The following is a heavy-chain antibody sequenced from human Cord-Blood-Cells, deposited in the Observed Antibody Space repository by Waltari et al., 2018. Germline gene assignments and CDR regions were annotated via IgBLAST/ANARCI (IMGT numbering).Heavy chain of an antibody. CDR1: GDTFTRYA. Sequence: QVQLVQSGAEVQKPGASVELSCKADGDTFTRYAMHWVRQAPGQRLECMGWINAGNGNTKYSQKFQGRVTITRDTSASTAYMELSSLRSEDTAVYYCARVYDFWSGYLFDYWGQGTLVTVSS. V-gene: IGHV1-3*01. J-gene: IGHJ4*02. CDR3: ARVYDFWSGYLFDY. CDR2: INAGNGNT. D-gene: IGHD3-3*01.